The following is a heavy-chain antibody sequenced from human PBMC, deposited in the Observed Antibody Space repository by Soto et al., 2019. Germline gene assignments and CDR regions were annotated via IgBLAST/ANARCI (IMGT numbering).Heavy chain of an antibody. CDR3: AKDQGAARRNDAFDI. Sequence: PGGSLRLSCAASGFTFSSYAMSWVRQAPGKGLEWVSAISGSGGSTYYADSVKGRLTISRDNSKNTLYLQMNSLRAEDTALFYFAKDQGAARRNDAFDIWGQGTMVTVSS. J-gene: IGHJ3*02. CDR1: GFTFSSYA. V-gene: IGHV3-23*01. D-gene: IGHD6-6*01. CDR2: ISGSGGST.